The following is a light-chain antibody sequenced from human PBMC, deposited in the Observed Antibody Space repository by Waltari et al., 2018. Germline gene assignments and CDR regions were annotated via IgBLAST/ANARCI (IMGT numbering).Light chain of an antibody. Sequence: DIVMTQSPDSLAVSLGERATINCRSSRSVLYSSNNKKYITWYQQKPGQPPKLLIYWASTRESGVPDRFSGSGSGTDFTLTISSLQAEDVAVYYCQQYYSTPWTFGQGTTVEIK. J-gene: IGKJ1*01. V-gene: IGKV4-1*01. CDR3: QQYYSTPWT. CDR1: RSVLYSSNNKKY. CDR2: WAS.